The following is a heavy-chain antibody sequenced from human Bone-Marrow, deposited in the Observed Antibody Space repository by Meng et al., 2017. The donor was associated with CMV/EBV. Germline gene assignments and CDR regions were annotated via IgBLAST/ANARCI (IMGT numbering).Heavy chain of an antibody. Sequence: SVKVSCKVSGYTLTELSMHWVRQAPGKGLEWMGGIIPIFGTANYAQKFQGRVTITTDESTSTAYMELSSLRSEDTAVYYCARPYDILTGGDDAFDIWGQGTMVTV. V-gene: IGHV1-69*05. J-gene: IGHJ3*02. CDR3: ARPYDILTGGDDAFDI. D-gene: IGHD3-9*01. CDR1: GYTLTELS. CDR2: IIPIFGTA.